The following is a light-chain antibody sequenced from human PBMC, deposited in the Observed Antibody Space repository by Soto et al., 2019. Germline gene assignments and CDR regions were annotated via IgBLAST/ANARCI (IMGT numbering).Light chain of an antibody. CDR3: AAWDDSLSGYG. Sequence: QSVLTQPPSASGTPGQRVTLSCSGSGSNIGSNPVSWYQQLPGTSPPLLIYTNNQRPSGVPDRFSGSKSGTSASLAISGLRSEDEADYYCAAWDDSLSGYGFGTGTKGTVL. J-gene: IGLJ1*01. CDR1: GSNIGSNP. CDR2: TNN. V-gene: IGLV1-47*02.